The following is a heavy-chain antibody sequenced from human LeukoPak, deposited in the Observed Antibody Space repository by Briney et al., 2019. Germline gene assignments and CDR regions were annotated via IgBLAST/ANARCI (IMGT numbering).Heavy chain of an antibody. CDR3: ARERYCTNGVCYHFDY. D-gene: IGHD2-8*01. CDR1: GYTFTSYY. CDR2: INPSGGST. V-gene: IGHV1-46*03. J-gene: IGHJ4*02. Sequence: ASVKVSCKASGYTFTSYYMHWVRQAPGQGFEWMGIINPSGGSTSYAQKFQGRVTMTRDTSTSTVYMELSSLRSEDTAVYYCARERYCTNGVCYHFDYWGQGTLVTVSS.